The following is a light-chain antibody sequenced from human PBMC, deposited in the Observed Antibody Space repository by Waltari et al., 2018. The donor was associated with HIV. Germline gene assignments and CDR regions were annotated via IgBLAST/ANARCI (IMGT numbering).Light chain of an antibody. CDR3: QSFNDNNEWV. CDR2: EDN. J-gene: IGLJ3*02. CDR1: RGSIAHNL. Sequence: NFILTQTHSVSASQVETVIISCTRSRGSIAHNLVPLFQQRPGAAPTTIIHEDNQRSSGIPDRFSGSIDTSSNSASLTISGLKTEDEADYYCQSFNDNNEWVFGGGTKVTVL. V-gene: IGLV6-57*03.